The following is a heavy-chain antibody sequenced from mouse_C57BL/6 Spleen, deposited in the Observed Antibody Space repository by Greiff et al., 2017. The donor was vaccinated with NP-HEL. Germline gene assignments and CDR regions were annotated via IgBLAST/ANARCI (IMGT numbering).Heavy chain of an antibody. CDR2: IYPRSGNT. CDR3: ARNYSNYGGFAY. CDR1: GYTFTSYG. J-gene: IGHJ3*01. D-gene: IGHD2-5*01. Sequence: QVQLKQSGAELARPGASVKLSCKASGYTFTSYGISWVKQRTGQGLEWSGEIYPRSGNTYYNEKFKGKATLTADKSSSTAYMELRSLTSEDSAVYFCARNYSNYGGFAYWGQGTLVTVSA. V-gene: IGHV1-81*01.